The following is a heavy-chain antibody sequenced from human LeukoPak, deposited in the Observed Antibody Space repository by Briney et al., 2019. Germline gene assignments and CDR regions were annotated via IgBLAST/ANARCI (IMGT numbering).Heavy chain of an antibody. CDR1: GFTFSDYY. D-gene: IGHD1-26*01. CDR3: ARVGVGANPWFDP. V-gene: IGHV3-11*05. Sequence: PGGSLRLSCAASGFTFSDYYMSWIRQAPGKGLEWVSYISSSSSYTNYADSVKGRFTISRDNAKNSLYLQMNSLRAEDTAVYYCARVGVGANPWFDPWGQGTLVTVSS. CDR2: ISSSSSYT. J-gene: IGHJ5*02.